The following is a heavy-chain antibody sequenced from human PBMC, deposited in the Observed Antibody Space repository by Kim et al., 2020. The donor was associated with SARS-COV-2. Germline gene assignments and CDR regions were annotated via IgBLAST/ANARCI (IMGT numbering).Heavy chain of an antibody. V-gene: IGHV3-23*01. CDR3: AKLGGSAYGYEYFDY. J-gene: IGHJ4*02. Sequence: DSVEGRFTISRDNRTNTLYLHLNGLRVDDTAVYYCAKLGGSAYGYEYFDYWGRGTLVTVSS. D-gene: IGHD3-16*01.